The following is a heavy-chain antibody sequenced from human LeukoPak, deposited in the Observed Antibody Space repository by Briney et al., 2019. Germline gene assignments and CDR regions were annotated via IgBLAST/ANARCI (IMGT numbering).Heavy chain of an antibody. CDR2: IREDGSEK. J-gene: IGHJ1*01. Sequence: GGSLRLSCAASGLTFSKSWMNGVGQAPGKGLEWVANIREDGSEKDCVDSVKGRFTISRDNAKNSLYLQMNSLRVEDTAVYYCASGGESRALLQHWGQGTLVTVSS. CDR1: GLTFSKSW. V-gene: IGHV3-7*02. D-gene: IGHD3-16*01. CDR3: ASGGESRALLQH.